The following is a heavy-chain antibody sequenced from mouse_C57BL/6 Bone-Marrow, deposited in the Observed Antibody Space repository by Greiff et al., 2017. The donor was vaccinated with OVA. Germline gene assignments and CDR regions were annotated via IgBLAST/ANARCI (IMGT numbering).Heavy chain of an antibody. J-gene: IGHJ2*01. CDR3: ARWVTGTDYFDY. CDR1: GYTFTDYA. CDR2: ISTYYGDA. Sequence: VQGVESGPELVRPGVSVKISCKGSGYTFTDYAMHWVKQSHAKSLEWIGVISTYYGDASYNQKFKDKATMTVDKSSSTAYMELARLTSEDSAVYYCARWVTGTDYFDYWGQGTTLTVSS. D-gene: IGHD4-1*01. V-gene: IGHV1-67*01.